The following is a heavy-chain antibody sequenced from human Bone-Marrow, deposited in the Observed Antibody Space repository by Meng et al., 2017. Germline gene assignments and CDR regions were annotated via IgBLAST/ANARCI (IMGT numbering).Heavy chain of an antibody. J-gene: IGHJ4*02. D-gene: IGHD2-2*01. CDR3: ASRYQLPTHFDY. V-gene: IGHV4-4*02. Sequence: QVQLQDSGPGLVKPSETLSLPCAVSGDSISGANWWSWVRQTPGKGLEWIGEVWHSGASTYNPSLQGRVTMSVDKSKNQFSLILTSVTAADTAIYYCASRYQLPTHFDYWGQGALVTVSS. CDR2: VWHSGAS. CDR1: GDSISGANW.